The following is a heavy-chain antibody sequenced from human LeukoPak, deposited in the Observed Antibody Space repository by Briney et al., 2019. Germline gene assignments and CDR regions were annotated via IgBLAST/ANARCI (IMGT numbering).Heavy chain of an antibody. V-gene: IGHV4-59*08. CDR2: IFYSGST. CDR3: ARVKVPYYMDV. J-gene: IGHJ6*03. Sequence: PSETLSLTCTVSGGSTTRYYWSWIRQPPGKRLEWIGCIFYSGSTSYNPSLKSRVTVSVDSSKNQFSLRLSSVTAADTAVYYCARVKVPYYMDVWGKGTTVTVSS. CDR1: GGSTTRYY. D-gene: IGHD1-1*01.